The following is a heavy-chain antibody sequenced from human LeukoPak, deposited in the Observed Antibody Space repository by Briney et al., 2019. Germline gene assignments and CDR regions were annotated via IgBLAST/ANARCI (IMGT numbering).Heavy chain of an antibody. D-gene: IGHD6-19*01. J-gene: IGHJ4*02. CDR1: GFTFSNYS. CDR2: ISYDGTSE. V-gene: IGHV3-30*04. CDR3: ARGKGSKGWSMCY. Sequence: PGESLRLSCAVSGFTFSNYSVHWVRQGPGKGLEWLAIISYDGTSEFYRDSVRGRFTVPRDNSMYTMFLQMDSRSPEDTAIYYCARGKGSKGWSMCYWGQGTLVTVSS.